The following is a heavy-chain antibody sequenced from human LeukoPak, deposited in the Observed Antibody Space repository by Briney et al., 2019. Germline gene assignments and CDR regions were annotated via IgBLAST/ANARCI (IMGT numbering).Heavy chain of an antibody. D-gene: IGHD6-13*01. CDR2: INPSGGST. Sequence: ASVKVSCKASGYTFTSYYMHWVRQAPGQGLEWMGIINPSGGSTSYAQKFQGRVTMTRDTSTSTVYMELSSLRSEDTAVYYCARDTARFHSSSWHPPTYGMDVWGQGTTVTVSS. CDR3: ARDTARFHSSSWHPPTYGMDV. J-gene: IGHJ6*02. CDR1: GYTFTSYY. V-gene: IGHV1-46*01.